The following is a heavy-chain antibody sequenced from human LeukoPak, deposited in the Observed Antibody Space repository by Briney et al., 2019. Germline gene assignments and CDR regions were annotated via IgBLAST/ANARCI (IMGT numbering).Heavy chain of an antibody. J-gene: IGHJ6*02. V-gene: IGHV1-8*01. CDR2: MNPNSGNT. CDR1: GYTFTSYD. CDR3: ASSAAGTRPVRYYYYGMDV. Sequence: ASVKVSCKASGYTFTSYDINWVRQATGQGLEWMGWMNPNSGNTGYAQKFQGRVTMTRNTSISTAYMELSSLGSEDTAVYYCASSAAGTRPVRYYYYGMDVWGQGTTVTVSS. D-gene: IGHD6-13*01.